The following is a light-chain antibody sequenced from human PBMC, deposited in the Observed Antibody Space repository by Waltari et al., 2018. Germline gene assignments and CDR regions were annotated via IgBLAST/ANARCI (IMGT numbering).Light chain of an antibody. CDR2: KAS. J-gene: IGKJ1*01. CDR3: QQYNGYPT. V-gene: IGKV1-5*03. CDR1: QSISSW. Sequence: DIQMTQSPSTLSASVGDRVTITCRASQSISSWLAWYQPKPGKAPKLLIYKASNLERGVPSRFSGSGAGTECTLTISSLQPDDFAIYYCQQYNGYPTFGQGTKVEIK.